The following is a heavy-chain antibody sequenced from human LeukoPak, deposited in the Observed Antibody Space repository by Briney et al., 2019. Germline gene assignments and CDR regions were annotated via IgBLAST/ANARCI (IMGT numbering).Heavy chain of an antibody. Sequence: PSGTLSLTCAVSGGSISSSNWRSWVRQPPAEWLKLTGEIYHSGSTNYNPSLKSRVTISGDKSKHQFSLKLSSVTAADTDVYYCARFSSAEAVAGTGGYWGQGNLVTVSS. CDR3: ARFSSAEAVAGTGGY. CDR2: IYHSGST. D-gene: IGHD6-19*01. CDR1: GGSISSSNW. V-gene: IGHV4-4*02. J-gene: IGHJ4*02.